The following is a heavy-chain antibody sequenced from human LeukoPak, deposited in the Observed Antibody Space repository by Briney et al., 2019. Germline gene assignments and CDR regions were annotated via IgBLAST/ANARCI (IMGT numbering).Heavy chain of an antibody. CDR1: GFTFSDYY. V-gene: IGHV3-11*01. CDR2: ISSSGSTI. Sequence: GGSLRLSCAASGFTFSDYYMSWIRQAPGKGLEWVSYISSSGSTIYYADSVKGRFTISRDNAKNSLYLQMNSLRAEDTALYYCAKQASYGNYYGMDVWGQGTTVTVSS. D-gene: IGHD1-26*01. CDR3: AKQASYGNYYGMDV. J-gene: IGHJ6*02.